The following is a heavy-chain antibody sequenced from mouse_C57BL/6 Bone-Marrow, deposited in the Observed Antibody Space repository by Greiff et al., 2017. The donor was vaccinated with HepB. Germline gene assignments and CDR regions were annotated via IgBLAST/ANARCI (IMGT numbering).Heavy chain of an antibody. V-gene: IGHV1-72*01. J-gene: IGHJ1*03. CDR1: GYTFTSYW. CDR2: IDPNSGGT. Sequence: QVQLQQPGAELVKPGASVKLSCKASGYTFTSYWMHWVKQRPGRGLEWIGRIDPNSGGTKYKEKFKSKATLTVDKPSSTAYMPLSSLTSEDSAVYYCARGDTWYFDVWGTGTTVTVSS. CDR3: ARGDTWYFDV.